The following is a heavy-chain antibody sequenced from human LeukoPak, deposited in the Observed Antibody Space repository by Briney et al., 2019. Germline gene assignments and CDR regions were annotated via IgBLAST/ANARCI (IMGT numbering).Heavy chain of an antibody. CDR1: GGSMSSYY. J-gene: IGHJ1*01. Sequence: PSETLSLTCTVSGGSMSSYYWSWIRQPPGKGLEWIGYIYYSGSTNYNPSLKSRVTISVDTSKNQFSLKLSSVTAADTAVYYCARSSGYDSSGYYAEYFQHWGQGTLVTVSS. V-gene: IGHV4-59*01. D-gene: IGHD3-22*01. CDR3: ARSSGYDSSGYYAEYFQH. CDR2: IYYSGST.